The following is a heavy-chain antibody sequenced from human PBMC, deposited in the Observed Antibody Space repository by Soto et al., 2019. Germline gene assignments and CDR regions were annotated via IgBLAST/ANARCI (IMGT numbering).Heavy chain of an antibody. CDR3: ARRYGYSFDY. Sequence: SETLSLTCTVSGGSINSGGNYWSWIRQHPGKGLEWIGYIYYSGSTNYNPSLKSRVTISVDTSKNQFSLKLSSVTAADTAVYYCARRYGYSFDYWGQGTLVTVSS. CDR1: GGSINSGGNY. V-gene: IGHV4-61*08. J-gene: IGHJ4*01. D-gene: IGHD1-1*01. CDR2: IYYSGST.